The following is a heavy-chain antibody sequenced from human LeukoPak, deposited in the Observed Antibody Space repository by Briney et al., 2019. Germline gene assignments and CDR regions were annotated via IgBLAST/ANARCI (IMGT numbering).Heavy chain of an antibody. V-gene: IGHV1-69*05. CDR2: IIPIFGTA. Sequence: SVKVSCKASGGTFSSYAISWVRQAPGQGLEWMGGIIPIFGTANYAQKLQGRVTMTTDTSTSTAYMELRSLRSDDTAVYYCARERELGNWFDPWGQGTLVTVSS. J-gene: IGHJ5*02. CDR3: ARERELGNWFDP. D-gene: IGHD7-27*01. CDR1: GGTFSSYA.